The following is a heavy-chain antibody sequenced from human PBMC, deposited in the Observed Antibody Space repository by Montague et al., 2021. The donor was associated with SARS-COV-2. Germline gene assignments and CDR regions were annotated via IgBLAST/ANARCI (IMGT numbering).Heavy chain of an antibody. D-gene: IGHD4-17*01. CDR3: ARAPDYGDAAGY. V-gene: IGHV3-21*01. CDR1: GGSISSSNYY. CDR2: ISSSSSXI. Sequence: ETLSLTCTVSGGSISSSNYYWDWIRQPPGKGLEWVSSISSSSSXIYYADSVKGRFTISRDNAKNSLYLQMNSLRAEDTAVYYCARAPDYGDAAGYWGQGTLVTVSS. J-gene: IGHJ4*02.